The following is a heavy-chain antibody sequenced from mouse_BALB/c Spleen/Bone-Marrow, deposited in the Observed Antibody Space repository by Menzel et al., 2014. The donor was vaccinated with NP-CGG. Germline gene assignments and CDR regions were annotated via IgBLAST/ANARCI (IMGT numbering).Heavy chain of an antibody. Sequence: QVHVKQSGAELVRPGASVKLSCKASGYSFTSYWMNWVKQRPGQGLEWIGMINPSDSETRLNQKFKDKATLIVDKSSNPAYMQLSSLTSEDSAVYYCARRTLAMDYWGQGTSGTLSS. V-gene: IGHV1-61*01. CDR1: GYSFTSYW. CDR3: ARRTLAMDY. J-gene: IGHJ4*01. CDR2: INPSDSET.